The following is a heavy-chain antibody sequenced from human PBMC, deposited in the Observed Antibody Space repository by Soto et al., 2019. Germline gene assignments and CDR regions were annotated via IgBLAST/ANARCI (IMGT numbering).Heavy chain of an antibody. Sequence: QLQLQESGPGLVKPSETLSLTCTVSGGSISSSSYYWGWIRQPPGKGLEWIGSIYYSGSTYYNPSLKSRVTISVDTSKNQFSLKLSSVTAADTAVYYCARLRFMVVAASDWGQGTLVTVSS. CDR2: IYYSGST. CDR3: ARLRFMVVAASD. V-gene: IGHV4-39*01. CDR1: GGSISSSSYY. D-gene: IGHD2-15*01. J-gene: IGHJ4*02.